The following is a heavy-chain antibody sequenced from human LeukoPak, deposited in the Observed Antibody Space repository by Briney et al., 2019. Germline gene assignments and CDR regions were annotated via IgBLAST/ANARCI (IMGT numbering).Heavy chain of an antibody. J-gene: IGHJ4*02. CDR2: INHSGST. Sequence: PSETLSLTCTVSGGSMSNSSYYWSWIRQPPGKGLEWIGEINHSGSTNYNPSLKSRVTISVDTSKNQFSLKLSSVTAADTAVYYCARGRRGVLMVYAINEKPFDYWGQGTLVTVSS. CDR1: GGSMSNSSYY. D-gene: IGHD2-8*01. V-gene: IGHV4-39*07. CDR3: ARGRRGVLMVYAINEKPFDY.